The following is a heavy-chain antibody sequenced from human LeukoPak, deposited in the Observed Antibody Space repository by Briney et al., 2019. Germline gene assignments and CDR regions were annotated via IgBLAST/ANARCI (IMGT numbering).Heavy chain of an antibody. CDR1: GFTFSSYG. CDR3: ARVGDGYSPFDY. D-gene: IGHD5-24*01. J-gene: IGHJ4*02. V-gene: IGHV3-53*01. CDR2: IYSGGST. Sequence: PGGSLRLSCAASGFTFSSYGMHWVRPAPGKGLEWVSVIYSGGSTYYADSVKGRFTISRDNSKNTLYLQMNSLRAEDTAVYYCARVGDGYSPFDYWGQGTLVTVSS.